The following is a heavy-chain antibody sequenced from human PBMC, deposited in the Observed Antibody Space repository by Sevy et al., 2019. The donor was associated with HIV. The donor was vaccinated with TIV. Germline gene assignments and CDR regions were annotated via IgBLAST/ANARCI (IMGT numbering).Heavy chain of an antibody. Sequence: SQPLSLTCVISGDSVSSNRAAWNWIRQSPSRGLEWLGRTYYRSKWYTDYAVSVKSRITINPDTSKNKVSLQLNSVTPEDTAVYYCTRGAQSLDYWGQGTLVTVSS. J-gene: IGHJ4*02. CDR1: GDSVSSNRAA. D-gene: IGHD4-4*01. CDR3: TRGAQSLDY. CDR2: TYYRSKWYT. V-gene: IGHV6-1*01.